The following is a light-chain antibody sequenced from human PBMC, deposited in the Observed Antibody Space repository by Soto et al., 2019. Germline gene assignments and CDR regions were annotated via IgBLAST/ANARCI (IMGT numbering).Light chain of an antibody. Sequence: QSVLTQPPSASGTPGQRVTISCSGSNSNIGKNYVYWYRQLPGTAPKLLIYRNNQRPSGVPDRFSGSKSGTSASLAISGLRSEDEADYYCAAWDDSLSGHGLFGEGTKLTVL. V-gene: IGLV1-47*01. CDR1: NSNIGKNY. CDR2: RNN. J-gene: IGLJ2*01. CDR3: AAWDDSLSGHGL.